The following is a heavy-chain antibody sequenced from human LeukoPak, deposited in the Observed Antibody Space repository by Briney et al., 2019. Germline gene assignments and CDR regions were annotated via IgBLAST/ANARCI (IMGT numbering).Heavy chain of an antibody. D-gene: IGHD4-17*01. CDR3: AKFSYGDYVA. CDR1: GFTFSSYG. J-gene: IGHJ4*02. Sequence: GGSLRLSCAASGFTFSSYGMHWVRQAPGKGLEWVAFVRHDESKKYYADSVKGRFTISRDNSKNTLSLQMNSLRGDDTAVYYCAKFSYGDYVAWGRGTLVTVSP. V-gene: IGHV3-30*02. CDR2: VRHDESKK.